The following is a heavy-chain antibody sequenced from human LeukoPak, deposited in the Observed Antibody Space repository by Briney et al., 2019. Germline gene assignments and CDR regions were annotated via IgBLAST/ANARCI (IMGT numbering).Heavy chain of an antibody. CDR1: GGTFSSYA. J-gene: IGHJ4*02. CDR2: IIPIFGTA. V-gene: IGHV1-69*05. Sequence: ASVKVSCKASGGTFSSYAISWVRQAPGQGLEWMGGIIPIFGTANYAQKFQGRVTITTDESTSTAYMELSSLRAEDTAVYYCARDRELITMVRGVIVFDYWGQGTLVTVSS. D-gene: IGHD3-10*01. CDR3: ARDRELITMVRGVIVFDY.